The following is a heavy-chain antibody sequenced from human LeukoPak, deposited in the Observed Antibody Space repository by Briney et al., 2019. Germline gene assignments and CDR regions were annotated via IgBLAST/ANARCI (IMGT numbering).Heavy chain of an antibody. CDR2: IIPIFGTA. Sequence: SVKVCCKASGGTFSSYAISWVRQAPGQGLEWLGGIIPIFGTANYAQKFQGRVTITADESTSTAYMELSSLRSEDTAVYYCARTINFDDLYYFDCWGQGTLVTVSS. V-gene: IGHV1-69*13. CDR1: GGTFSSYA. D-gene: IGHD3-9*01. CDR3: ARTINFDDLYYFDC. J-gene: IGHJ4*02.